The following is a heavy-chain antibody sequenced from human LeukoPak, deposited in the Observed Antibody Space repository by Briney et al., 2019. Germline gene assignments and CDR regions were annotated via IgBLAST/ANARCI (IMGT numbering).Heavy chain of an antibody. J-gene: IGHJ4*02. CDR3: ATGRGWFGHTDLDY. V-gene: IGHV5-51*01. Sequence: RRESLKISCKGSGYSFTSYWIGWVRQMPGKGLEWMGIIYPGDSDTRYSPSVQGQVTISPPKSLSTAYLQWSSLKAQDTAMYYCATGRGWFGHTDLDYWGQGTLVTVSS. D-gene: IGHD3-10*01. CDR2: IYPGDSDT. CDR1: GYSFTSYW.